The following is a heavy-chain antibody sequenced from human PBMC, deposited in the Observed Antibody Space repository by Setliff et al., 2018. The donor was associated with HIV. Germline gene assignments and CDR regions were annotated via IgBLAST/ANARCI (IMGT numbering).Heavy chain of an antibody. CDR3: ARFPNPSQIVVLMPPDY. D-gene: IGHD3-22*01. V-gene: IGHV1-18*01. J-gene: IGHJ4*02. CDR1: GYTFTNYG. CDR2: ISTYNGNT. Sequence: ASVKVSCKASGYTFTNYGISWVRQAPGQGLEWMGWISTYNGNTKYVQKLQGRVTMTTDTSTSTAYMELRSLRSDDTAVYYCARFPNPSQIVVLMPPDYWGQGTLVTVSS.